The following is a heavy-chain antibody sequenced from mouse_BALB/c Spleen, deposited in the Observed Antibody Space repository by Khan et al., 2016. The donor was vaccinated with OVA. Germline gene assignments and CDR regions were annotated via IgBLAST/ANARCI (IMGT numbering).Heavy chain of an antibody. CDR1: GFSLTSYG. J-gene: IGHJ3*01. CDR3: ARYTTATPY. Sequence: QVQLKESGPGLVAPSQSLSITCTVSGFSLTSYGVHWVRQPPGKGLEWLGIIWAGGSTNYYSALMSRLSISKDNSKSQVFLKMNSLQTDDTAMYYCARYTTATPYWGQGTLVTVSA. D-gene: IGHD1-2*01. CDR2: IWAGGST. V-gene: IGHV2-9*02.